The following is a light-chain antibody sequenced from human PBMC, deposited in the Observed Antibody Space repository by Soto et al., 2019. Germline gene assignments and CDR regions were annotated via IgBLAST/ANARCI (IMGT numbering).Light chain of an antibody. Sequence: DIQITQSPSTLAASFGYRVIVTCRASQSISTWLAWYQQKPGKAPKLLIDDASNLESGVPSRFSGSGSGTEFTLTISSLQPDDFATYYCQQYNSPITFGQGTRLEIK. CDR1: QSISTW. V-gene: IGKV1-5*01. CDR3: QQYNSPIT. J-gene: IGKJ5*01. CDR2: DAS.